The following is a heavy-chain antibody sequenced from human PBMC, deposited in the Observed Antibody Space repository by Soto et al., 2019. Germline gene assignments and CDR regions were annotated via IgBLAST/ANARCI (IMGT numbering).Heavy chain of an antibody. CDR2: IIPIFGTA. V-gene: IGHV1-69*13. J-gene: IGHJ4*02. Sequence: SVKVSCKASGGTFSSYAISWVRQAPGQGLEWMGGIIPIFGTANYAQKFQGRVTITADESTSTAYMELSSLRSEDTAVYYCARLQQQLDGAVYWGQGTLVTVSS. CDR1: GGTFSSYA. CDR3: ARLQQQLDGAVY. D-gene: IGHD6-13*01.